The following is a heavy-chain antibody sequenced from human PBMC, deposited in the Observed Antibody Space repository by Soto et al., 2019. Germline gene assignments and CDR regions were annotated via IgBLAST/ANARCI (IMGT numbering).Heavy chain of an antibody. CDR3: ARVLLEVLTGYYSGEFDY. D-gene: IGHD3-9*01. Sequence: GASVKVSCKASGYTFTSYGISWVRQAPGQGLEWMGWISAYNGNTNYAQKLQGRVTMTTDTSTSTAYMELRSLRSDDTAVYYCARVLLEVLTGYYSGEFDYWGQGTLVTVSS. J-gene: IGHJ4*02. CDR2: ISAYNGNT. V-gene: IGHV1-18*01. CDR1: GYTFTSYG.